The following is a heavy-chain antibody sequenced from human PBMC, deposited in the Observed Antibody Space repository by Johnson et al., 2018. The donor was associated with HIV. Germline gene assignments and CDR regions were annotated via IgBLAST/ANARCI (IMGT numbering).Heavy chain of an antibody. V-gene: IGHV3-15*01. D-gene: IGHD2-2*01. CDR2: IKSKTDGGTT. J-gene: IGHJ3*02. CDR1: GFTFSSYG. CDR3: TTDLVPAAKEPVVVGGAFDI. Sequence: VQLVESGGGLVQPGGSLRLSCAASGFTFSSYGMSWVRQAPGKGLEWVGRIKSKTDGGTTDYAAPVKGRFTISRDDSKNTLYLQMNSLKTEDTAVYYCTTDLVPAAKEPVVVGGAFDIWGQGTMVTVSS.